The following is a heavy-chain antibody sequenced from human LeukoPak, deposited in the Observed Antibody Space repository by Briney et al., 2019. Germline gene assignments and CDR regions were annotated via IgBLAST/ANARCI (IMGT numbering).Heavy chain of an antibody. CDR1: GYTFTGYY. Sequence: ASVKVSCKASGYTFTGYYMHWVRQAPGQGLEWMGWINPNSGGTNYGQKFQGWVTMTRDTSISTAYMELSRLRSDDTAVYYCARDLRGYSYGDFDYWGQGTLVTVSS. CDR3: ARDLRGYSYGDFDY. CDR2: INPNSGGT. D-gene: IGHD5-18*01. V-gene: IGHV1-2*04. J-gene: IGHJ4*02.